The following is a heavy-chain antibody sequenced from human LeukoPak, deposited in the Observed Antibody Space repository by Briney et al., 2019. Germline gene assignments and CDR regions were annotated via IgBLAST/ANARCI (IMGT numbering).Heavy chain of an antibody. V-gene: IGHV3-66*01. J-gene: IGHJ4*02. CDR3: ARGGTSGYSSTRHFWGGNYYFDY. CDR2: IYDGGFT. D-gene: IGHD2-2*01. Sequence: GGSLRLSCAAYGFSVSSNYMAWVRQAPGKGLEWVSVIYDGGFTDYTDSAKGRFTISRDNARNSLYLQVNSLRAEDTAVYYCARGGTSGYSSTRHFWGGNYYFDYWGQGSLVTVSS. CDR1: GFSVSSNY.